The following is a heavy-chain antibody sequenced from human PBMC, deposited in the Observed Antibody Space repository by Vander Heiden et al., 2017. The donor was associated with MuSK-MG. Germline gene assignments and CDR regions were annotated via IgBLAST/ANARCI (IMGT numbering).Heavy chain of an antibody. CDR2: ISWNSGSI. Sequence: DVQLVESGGGLVQPGRSLSLSCAASEFTLDGYAVHWVRQAPGKCLEWVSGISWNSGSIGYADSVKGRFTISRDNAKTSLYLQMNSLRAEATALYYCAKETSVTTFDYYYYYYMAVWGKGTTVTVSS. CDR1: EFTLDGYA. D-gene: IGHD4-4*01. CDR3: AKETSVTTFDYYYYYYMAV. J-gene: IGHJ6*03. V-gene: IGHV3-9*01.